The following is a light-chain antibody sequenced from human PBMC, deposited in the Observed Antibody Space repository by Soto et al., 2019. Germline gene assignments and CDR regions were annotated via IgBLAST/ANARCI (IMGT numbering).Light chain of an antibody. CDR2: SVS. J-gene: IGKJ1*01. Sequence: EIVLTQSPGTLSSSPGERATLSCRASQSVTSSSLGWYQQQPGQAPRLLMHSVSSPATGIPDRFSGSGSGTHFTLNISRLEPEDFAVYYCHQYGSSPWTFGQGTKVEIK. CDR3: HQYGSSPWT. CDR1: QSVTSSS. V-gene: IGKV3-20*01.